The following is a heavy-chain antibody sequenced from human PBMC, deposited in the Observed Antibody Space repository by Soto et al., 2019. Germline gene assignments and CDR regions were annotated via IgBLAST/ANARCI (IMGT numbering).Heavy chain of an antibody. CDR1: GGSVSSGSYY. V-gene: IGHV4-61*01. Sequence: PSETLSLTCTVSGGSVSSGSYYWSWIRQPPGKGLEWIGYIYYSGSTNYNHSLKSRVTISVDTSKNQFSLKLSSVTAADTAVYYCARLYSYYYYGMDVWGQGTTVTVSS. CDR2: IYYSGST. D-gene: IGHD3-16*01. CDR3: ARLYSYYYYGMDV. J-gene: IGHJ6*02.